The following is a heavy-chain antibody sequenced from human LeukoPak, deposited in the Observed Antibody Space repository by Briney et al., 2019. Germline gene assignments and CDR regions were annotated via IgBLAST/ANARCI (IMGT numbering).Heavy chain of an antibody. J-gene: IGHJ4*02. D-gene: IGHD3-10*01. Sequence: ASVKVSCKASGYTFTGYYMHWVRQAPGQGLEWMGWINPNSGGTNYAQKFQGRVTMTRDTSISTAYMELSRLRSDDTAVYYCARVHGEGSGSYYTAYWGQGTLVTVSS. CDR1: GYTFTGYY. V-gene: IGHV1-2*02. CDR2: INPNSGGT. CDR3: ARVHGEGSGSYYTAY.